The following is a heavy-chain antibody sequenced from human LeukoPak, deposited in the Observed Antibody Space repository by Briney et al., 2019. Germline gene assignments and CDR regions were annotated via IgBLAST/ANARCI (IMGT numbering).Heavy chain of an antibody. Sequence: PGGSLRLSCVTSGFTFSSSAMAWVRQAPGKGLELVSSIRTSGRNTHYADSVKGRFTISRDNSRNTLYLQMNSLTAGDPAVFYCAKGCFGDILANCFAPWGQGTLVTVSS. CDR1: GFTFSSSA. D-gene: IGHD3-10*01. V-gene: IGHV3-23*01. J-gene: IGHJ5*02. CDR2: IRTSGRNT. CDR3: AKGCFGDILANCFAP.